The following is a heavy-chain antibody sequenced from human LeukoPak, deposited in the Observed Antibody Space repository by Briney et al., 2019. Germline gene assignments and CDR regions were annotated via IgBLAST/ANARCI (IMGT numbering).Heavy chain of an antibody. D-gene: IGHD1-1*01. CDR3: TTGWTSTAHDGY. CDR2: IKNKYDGGTI. V-gene: IGHV3-15*07. CDR1: GFTFSNAW. Sequence: PGGSLRLSCAASGFTFSNAWMNWVRQTPGKGLEWVGRIKNKYDGGTIDYSAPVKGRFTISRDDSVDTLYLQMNSLETEDTAAYYCTTGWTSTAHDGYWGQGTLVTVSS. J-gene: IGHJ4*02.